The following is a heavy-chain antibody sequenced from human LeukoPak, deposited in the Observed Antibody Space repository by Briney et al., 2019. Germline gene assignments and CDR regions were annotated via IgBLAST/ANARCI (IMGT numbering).Heavy chain of an antibody. Sequence: GGSLRLSCAASGSTFSNAWMSWVRQAPGKGLEWVGRIKSKTDGGTTDYAAPVKGRFTISRDDSKNTLYLQMNSLKTEDTAVYYCTTEGYYGSGSYSDYWGQGTLVTVSS. J-gene: IGHJ4*02. V-gene: IGHV3-15*01. CDR3: TTEGYYGSGSYSDY. CDR1: GSTFSNAW. CDR2: IKSKTDGGTT. D-gene: IGHD3-10*01.